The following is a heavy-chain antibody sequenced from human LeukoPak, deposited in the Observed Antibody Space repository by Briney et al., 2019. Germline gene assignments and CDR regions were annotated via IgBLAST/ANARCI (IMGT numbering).Heavy chain of an antibody. J-gene: IGHJ4*02. Sequence: GGALRLSCAASGFTFTNYAMTWVRQAPGKGLEWVSSISDTYATTYYTDSVKGRCTISRDNSKNTVSLQLNNLRVEDTAVYFCVRHDSFIPFWGQGTLVTVSS. CDR3: VRHDSFIPF. CDR1: GFTFTNYA. V-gene: IGHV3-23*01. D-gene: IGHD2-21*01. CDR2: ISDTYATT.